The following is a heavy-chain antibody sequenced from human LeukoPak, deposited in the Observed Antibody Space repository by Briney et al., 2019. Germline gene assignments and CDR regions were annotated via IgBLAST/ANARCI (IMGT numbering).Heavy chain of an antibody. CDR1: GGSISSSSYY. CDR2: IYYSGST. CDR3: ASGYSYDLFDY. D-gene: IGHD5-18*01. J-gene: IGHJ4*02. V-gene: IGHV4-39*01. Sequence: SETLSLTCTVSGGSISSSSYYWGWIRQPPGKGLEWIGSIYYSGSTYYNPSLKSRVTISVDTSKNQSSLKLSSVTAADPAVYYCASGYSYDLFDYWGQGTLVTVSS.